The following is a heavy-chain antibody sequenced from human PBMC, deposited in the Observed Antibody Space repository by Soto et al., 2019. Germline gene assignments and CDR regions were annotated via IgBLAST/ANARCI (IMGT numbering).Heavy chain of an antibody. D-gene: IGHD3-22*01. CDR2: ISGSGGST. CDR1: GFTFSIYA. CDR3: AKDVPYYYDSEAPGYYFDY. Sequence: GGSLRLSCAASGFTFSIYAMSWVRQAPGKGLQWVSAISGSGGSTYYADSVKGRFTISRDNSKNTLYLQMNSLRAEDTAVYYCAKDVPYYYDSEAPGYYFDYWGQGTLVTVSS. V-gene: IGHV3-23*01. J-gene: IGHJ4*02.